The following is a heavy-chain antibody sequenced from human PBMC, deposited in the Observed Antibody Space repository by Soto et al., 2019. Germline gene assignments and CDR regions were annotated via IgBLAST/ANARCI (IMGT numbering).Heavy chain of an antibody. CDR1: GYTFTSYG. D-gene: IGHD5-12*01. CDR2: ISAYNGNT. Sequence: QVQLVQSGAEVKKPGASVKVSCKASGYTFTSYGISWVRQAPGQGLEWMGWISAYNGNTNYAQKHQGRFTMTTDTSTSTAYMELRSLISDDTAVYYCASRRDGYNYGDYWCQGTLVTVSS. J-gene: IGHJ4*02. CDR3: ASRRDGYNYGDY. V-gene: IGHV1-18*01.